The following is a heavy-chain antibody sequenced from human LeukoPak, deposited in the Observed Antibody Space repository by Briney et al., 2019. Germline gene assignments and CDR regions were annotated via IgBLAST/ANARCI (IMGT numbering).Heavy chain of an antibody. V-gene: IGHV3-23*01. Sequence: GGSLRLSCASSGFTFSNYAMSWVRQRAGKGLEWVSAISASGCSTYHADSVKGRVTISRDKSKNTLYLQMSSLRAEDTAVYYCATLQIWTLTDFWGQGTLVTVSS. CDR2: ISASGCST. CDR3: ATLQIWTLTDF. J-gene: IGHJ4*02. D-gene: IGHD5-18*01. CDR1: GFTFSNYA.